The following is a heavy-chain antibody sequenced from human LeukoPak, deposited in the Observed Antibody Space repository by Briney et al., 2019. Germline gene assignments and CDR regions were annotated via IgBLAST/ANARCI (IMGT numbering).Heavy chain of an antibody. CDR3: AKNGGYSYGLYYFDY. CDR2: FSGSGGST. J-gene: IGHJ4*02. D-gene: IGHD5-18*01. Sequence: QPGGSLRLSCAASGFTFSSYAMSWVREAPGKGLEWVSTFSGSGGSTHYADSLTGRFNISRDNSKNMVYLQMDSLRAEDSAVYYCAKNGGYSYGLYYFDYWGQGALVTVSS. V-gene: IGHV3-23*01. CDR1: GFTFSSYA.